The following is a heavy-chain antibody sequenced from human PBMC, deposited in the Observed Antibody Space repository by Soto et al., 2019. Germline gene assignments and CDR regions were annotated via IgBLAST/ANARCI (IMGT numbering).Heavy chain of an antibody. D-gene: IGHD5-12*01. V-gene: IGHV3-23*01. J-gene: IGHJ4*02. CDR3: AKDLTTHLHSGYDFFYLHFDY. CDR2: ISGSGSST. CDR1: GFTFSSYA. Sequence: GGSLRLSCAASGFTFSSYAMSWVRQAPGKGLEWVSAISGSGSSTYYADSVKGRFTISRDNSKNTLYLQMNSLRAEDTAVYYCAKDLTTHLHSGYDFFYLHFDYWGQGTLVTVSS.